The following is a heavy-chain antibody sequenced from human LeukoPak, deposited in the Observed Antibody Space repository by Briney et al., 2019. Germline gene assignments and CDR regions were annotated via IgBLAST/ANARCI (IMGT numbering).Heavy chain of an antibody. CDR3: AREGKVRATNPWFDP. J-gene: IGHJ5*02. CDR2: ISAYNGNT. D-gene: IGHD1-26*01. CDR1: GYTFTTSG. V-gene: IGHV1-18*01. Sequence: ASVKVSCKASGYTFTTSGISWVRQAPGQGLEWMGWISAYNGNTNYAQKFQGRVTMTTDTSTSTAYMELRSLRSDDTAVYYCAREGKVRATNPWFDPWGQGTLVTVSS.